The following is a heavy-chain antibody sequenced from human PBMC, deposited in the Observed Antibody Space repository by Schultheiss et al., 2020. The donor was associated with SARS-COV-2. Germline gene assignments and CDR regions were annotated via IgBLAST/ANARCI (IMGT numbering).Heavy chain of an antibody. Sequence: GESLKISCSASGFTFSSYAMHWVRQAPGKGLEYVSAISSNGGSTYYADSVKGRFTISRDNSKNTLYLQMSSLRAEDTAVYYCVIGPSYYFDYLGQGTLVTVSS. J-gene: IGHJ4*02. CDR3: VIGPSYYFDY. CDR1: GFTFSSYA. CDR2: ISSNGGST. V-gene: IGHV3-64D*09.